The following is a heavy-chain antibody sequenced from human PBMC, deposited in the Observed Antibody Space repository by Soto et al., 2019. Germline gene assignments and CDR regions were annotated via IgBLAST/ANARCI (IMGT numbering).Heavy chain of an antibody. CDR2: ISYDGSNK. Sequence: GGSLRLSCAASGFTFSSYAMHWVRQAPGKGLEWVAVISYDGSNKYYADSVKGRFTISRDNSKNTLYLQMNSLRAEDTAVYYCARDVSRDGYNGYFDYWGQGTLVTVSS. CDR3: ARDVSRDGYNGYFDY. J-gene: IGHJ4*02. CDR1: GFTFSSYA. V-gene: IGHV3-30-3*01. D-gene: IGHD5-12*01.